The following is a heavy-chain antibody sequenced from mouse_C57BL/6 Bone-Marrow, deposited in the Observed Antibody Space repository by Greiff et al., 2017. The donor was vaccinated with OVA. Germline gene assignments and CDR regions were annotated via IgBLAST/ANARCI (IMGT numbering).Heavy chain of an antibody. CDR1: GYTFTDYY. V-gene: IGHV1-19*01. CDR2: INPYNGGT. CDR3: AKFLFWYFDV. J-gene: IGHJ1*03. Sequence: VQLQQSGPVLVKPGASVKMSCKASGYTFTDYYMNWVKQSHGKSLEWIGVINPYNGGTSYNQKFKGQATLTVAKSSSTAYMELNSRTSDDSAVYYCAKFLFWYFDVWGTGTTVTVSS.